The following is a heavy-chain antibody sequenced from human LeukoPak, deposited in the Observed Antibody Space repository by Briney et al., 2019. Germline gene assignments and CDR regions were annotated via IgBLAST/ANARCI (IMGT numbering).Heavy chain of an antibody. J-gene: IGHJ3*02. D-gene: IGHD2-21*02. CDR3: AKADLTTADRDAFDI. CDR2: ITGSGATT. Sequence: QPGGSLRLSCAASGFTFSSYGMNWVRQAPGKGLEWVSAITGSGATTYYADSVKGRFTISRENSKNTLYLQMNSLRVEDTAVYYCAKADLTTADRDAFDIWGQGTVVTVSS. CDR1: GFTFSSYG. V-gene: IGHV3-23*01.